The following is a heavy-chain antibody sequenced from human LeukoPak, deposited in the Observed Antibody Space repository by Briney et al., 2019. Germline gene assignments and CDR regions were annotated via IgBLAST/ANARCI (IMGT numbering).Heavy chain of an antibody. Sequence: GASVKVSCKASGYTFTSYDINWVRQATGQGLEWMGRMNPNSGNTGYAQKFQGRVTMTRNTSISTAYMELSSLRSEDTAVYYCARGLYSSGWYGADYWGQGTLVTVSS. V-gene: IGHV1-8*01. CDR1: GYTFTSYD. CDR2: MNPNSGNT. J-gene: IGHJ4*02. D-gene: IGHD6-19*01. CDR3: ARGLYSSGWYGADY.